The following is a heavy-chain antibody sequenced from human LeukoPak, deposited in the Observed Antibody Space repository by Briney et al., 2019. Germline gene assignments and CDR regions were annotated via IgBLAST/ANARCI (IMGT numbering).Heavy chain of an antibody. CDR2: INYSGNT. D-gene: IGHD1-1*01. CDR1: GGSISRSTYY. V-gene: IGHV4-39*01. CDR3: ARSLSTTGLR. J-gene: IGHJ4*02. Sequence: PSETLSLTCTVSGGSISRSTYYWVWIRQPPGKGLEWIGSINYSGNTYYNPSLKNRVTISVDTSKNQFSLKLSSVTAADTAVYYCARSLSTTGLRWGQGTLVTVSS.